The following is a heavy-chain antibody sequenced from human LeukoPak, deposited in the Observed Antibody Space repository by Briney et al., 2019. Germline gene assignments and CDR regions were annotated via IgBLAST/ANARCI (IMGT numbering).Heavy chain of an antibody. D-gene: IGHD3-22*01. CDR3: ARALLNYYDSSGYYPLFDY. CDR2: IIPILGIA. CDR1: RGTVSSYA. Sequence: SVKVSCKASRGTVSSYAISWVRQAPGQGLEWMGRIIPILGIANYAQKFQGRVTITADKSTSTAYMELSSLRSEDTAVYYCARALLNYYDSSGYYPLFDYWGQGTLVTVSS. J-gene: IGHJ4*02. V-gene: IGHV1-69*04.